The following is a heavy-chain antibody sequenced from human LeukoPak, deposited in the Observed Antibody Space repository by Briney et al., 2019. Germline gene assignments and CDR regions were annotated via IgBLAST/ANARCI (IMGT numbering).Heavy chain of an antibody. V-gene: IGHV3-66*01. CDR1: EFTVSTNY. CDR3: ARDYSSSSWLDY. D-gene: IGHD6-13*01. CDR2: ISASGGST. Sequence: GGSLRLSCAASEFTVSTNYINWVRQAPGKEPEWVSGISASGGSTSYADSVRGRFTISRDNSKNTLYVQMNSLRAEDTAVYYCARDYSSSSWLDYWGQGTLVTVSS. J-gene: IGHJ4*02.